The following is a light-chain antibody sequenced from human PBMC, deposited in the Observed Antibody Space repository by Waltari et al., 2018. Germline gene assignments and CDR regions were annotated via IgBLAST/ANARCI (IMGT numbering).Light chain of an antibody. Sequence: SYVLTPPPSVSVAPGRTARITFGGNNIGTKTAHWYQQKPGQAPVMVVYDAIDRPSWIPARFSGSNSGNTATLIINRVEAGDEADYYCQVWDIDSDPSVVFGGGTKLTVL. CDR3: QVWDIDSDPSVV. CDR1: NIGTKT. V-gene: IGLV3-21*03. CDR2: DAI. J-gene: IGLJ2*01.